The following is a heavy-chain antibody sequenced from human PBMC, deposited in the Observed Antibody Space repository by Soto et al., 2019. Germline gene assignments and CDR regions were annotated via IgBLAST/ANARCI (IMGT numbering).Heavy chain of an antibody. D-gene: IGHD3-10*01. CDR3: ARQGYYGSGSYYEFRWFDP. CDR1: GGSISSSSYY. J-gene: IGHJ5*02. CDR2: IYYSGST. V-gene: IGHV4-39*01. Sequence: PSETLSLTCTVSGGSISSSSYYWGWIRQPPGKGLEWIGSIYYSGSTYYNPSLKSRVTISVDTSKNQFSLKLSSVTAVDTAVYYCARQGYYGSGSYYEFRWFDPWGKGTLVT.